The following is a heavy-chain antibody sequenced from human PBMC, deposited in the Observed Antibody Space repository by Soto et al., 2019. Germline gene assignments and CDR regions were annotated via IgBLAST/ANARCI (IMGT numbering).Heavy chain of an antibody. CDR1: GFTFRTFA. CDR2: ISGTGHNT. CDR3: TKFRGGTTGWGDH. V-gene: IGHV3-23*01. D-gene: IGHD4-17*01. J-gene: IGHJ4*02. Sequence: EVQLLQSGGDLVPPGGSLRLSCEASGFTFRTFAMSWVRQTPGKGLEWVSAISGTGHNTYYEDSVKGRFTISRDNSKSTLYLQLDSLRAEDTGIYFCTKFRGGTTGWGDHWGQGALVIVSS.